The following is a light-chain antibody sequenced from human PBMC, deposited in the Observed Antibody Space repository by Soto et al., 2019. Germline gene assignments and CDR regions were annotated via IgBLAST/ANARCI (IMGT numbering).Light chain of an antibody. CDR1: SSDIGAYNF. CDR3: PSGTTIPTRM. V-gene: IGLV2-14*03. J-gene: IGLJ3*02. CDR2: DVN. Sequence: QSVLTQPASVSGSPGQSITISCTGTSSDIGAYNFVSWYQQHPGKAPKLMLYDVNIQPAGVSNHFSGSKSGTAASLAIPGLRAEKGADNSCPSGTTIPTRMFGGGPK.